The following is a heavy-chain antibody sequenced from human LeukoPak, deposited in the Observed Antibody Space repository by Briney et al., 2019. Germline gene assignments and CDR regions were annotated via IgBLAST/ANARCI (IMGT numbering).Heavy chain of an antibody. CDR1: GFTFSSYG. D-gene: IGHD2-15*01. V-gene: IGHV3-30*18. J-gene: IGHJ4*02. CDR3: AKSGGSCSDY. CDR2: ISYDGSNK. Sequence: GRSLRLSCAASGFTFSSYGMHWVRQAPGKGLEWVAVISYDGSNKYYADSVKGRFTISRDNSKNTLYLQMNSLRAEDTAVYYCAKSGGSCSDYWGQGTLVTVSS.